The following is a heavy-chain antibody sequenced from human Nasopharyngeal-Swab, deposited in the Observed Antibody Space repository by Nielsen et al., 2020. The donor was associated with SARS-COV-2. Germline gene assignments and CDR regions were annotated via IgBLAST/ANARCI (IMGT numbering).Heavy chain of an antibody. Sequence: GESLKISCAASGFTFSSYWMSWVRQAPGKGLEWVANIKQDGSGKYYVDSVKGRFTISRDNAKNSLYLQMNSLRAEDTAVYYCASCITMVRGVIIMEDAFDIWGQGTMVTVSS. V-gene: IGHV3-7*01. CDR1: GFTFSSYW. D-gene: IGHD3-10*01. CDR3: ASCITMVRGVIIMEDAFDI. J-gene: IGHJ3*02. CDR2: IKQDGSGK.